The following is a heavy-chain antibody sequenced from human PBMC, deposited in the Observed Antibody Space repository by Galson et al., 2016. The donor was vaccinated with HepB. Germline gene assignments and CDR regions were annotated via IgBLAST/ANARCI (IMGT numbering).Heavy chain of an antibody. V-gene: IGHV3-74*01. Sequence: SLRLSCAASGFTFSSYWMHWVRQAPGKGLVWVSRINSDGSSISYADSVKGRFTISRDNAKNTLYLQMNSLRAEDTAVYYCARDFLDDILTGPGDAFDVWGQGTMVTVSS. CDR1: GFTFSSYW. J-gene: IGHJ3*01. D-gene: IGHD3-9*01. CDR3: ARDFLDDILTGPGDAFDV. CDR2: INSDGSSI.